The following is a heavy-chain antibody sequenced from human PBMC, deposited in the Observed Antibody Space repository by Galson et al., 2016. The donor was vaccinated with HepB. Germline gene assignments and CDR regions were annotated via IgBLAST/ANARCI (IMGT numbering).Heavy chain of an antibody. V-gene: IGHV1-46*01. Sequence: SVKVSCKASGYTFTNYYMHWVRQAPGQGLEWMGLINPSGGTTTYAHKFRGSVTLTRDTSTTTVYMELSSLRSADTAVYYCARGAGSGYGLGDYWGQGTLVTVSS. CDR3: ARGAGSGYGLGDY. CDR2: INPSGGTT. J-gene: IGHJ4*02. CDR1: GYTFTNYY. D-gene: IGHD5-12*01.